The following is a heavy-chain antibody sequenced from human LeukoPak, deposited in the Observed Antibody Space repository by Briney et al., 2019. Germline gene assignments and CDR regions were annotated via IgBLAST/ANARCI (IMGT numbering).Heavy chain of an antibody. D-gene: IGHD1-26*01. V-gene: IGHV3-7*01. CDR2: IKQDGSEK. CDR3: ARWEIRGSAHQLDY. CDR1: GFTLSSHW. Sequence: GGSLRLSCAASGFTLSSHWMNWVRQAPGKELEWVADIKQDGSEKYYVGSVKGRFTISRDNAKDSMYLQMNSLRAEDTAVYYCARWEIRGSAHQLDYWGRGTLVTVSS. J-gene: IGHJ4*02.